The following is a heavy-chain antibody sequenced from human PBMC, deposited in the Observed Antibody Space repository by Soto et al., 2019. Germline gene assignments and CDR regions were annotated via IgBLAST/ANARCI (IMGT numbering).Heavy chain of an antibody. CDR3: VSGFGELSVLGFDY. V-gene: IGHV3-23*01. D-gene: IGHD3-10*01. Sequence: GGSLRLSCAASGFTFSSYAMSWVRQAPGKGLEWVSAISGSGGSTYYADSVKGRFTISRDNSKNTLYLQMNSLRAEDTAVYYCVSGFGELSVLGFDYWGQGTLVTVSS. CDR2: ISGSGGST. J-gene: IGHJ4*02. CDR1: GFTFSSYA.